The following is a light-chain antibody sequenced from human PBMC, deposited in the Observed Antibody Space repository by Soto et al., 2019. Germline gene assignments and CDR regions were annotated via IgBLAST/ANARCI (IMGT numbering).Light chain of an antibody. V-gene: IGLV3-21*04. Sequence: SYELTQPPSVSVAPGKTARITCGGNNIGSKSVHWYQQKPGQAPVLVIYYDSDRPSGSPERFSGSNSGNTATLTSSRVEGGDEADYYCQVWDSRSDHVRFGGGTKVTVL. CDR1: NIGSKS. J-gene: IGLJ2*01. CDR3: QVWDSRSDHVR. CDR2: YDS.